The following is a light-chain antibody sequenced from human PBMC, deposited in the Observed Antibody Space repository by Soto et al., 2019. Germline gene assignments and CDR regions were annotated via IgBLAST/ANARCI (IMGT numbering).Light chain of an antibody. CDR2: YDS. CDR1: NNGSKS. CDR3: QVWDSSSDHYV. J-gene: IGLJ1*01. Sequence: SYELTQPPSVSVAPGKTARITCGGNNNGSKSVHWYQQKPGQAPVLVIYYDSDRPSGIPERFSGSKSGNTATLTISRVEAGDEADYYCQVWDSSSDHYVFGTGTKLTVL. V-gene: IGLV3-21*04.